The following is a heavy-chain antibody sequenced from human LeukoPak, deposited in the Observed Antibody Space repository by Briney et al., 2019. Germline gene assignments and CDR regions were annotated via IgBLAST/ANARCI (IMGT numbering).Heavy chain of an antibody. CDR3: ARKNSGSYSPSDY. J-gene: IGHJ4*02. CDR2: IIPIFGTA. V-gene: IGHV1-69*05. Sequence: AASVKISCKASGGTFSSYAISWVRQAPGQGLGWMGRIIPIFGTANYAQKFQGRVTITTDESTSTAYMELSRLRSDDTAVYYCARKNSGSYSPSDYWGQGTLVTVSS. D-gene: IGHD1-26*01. CDR1: GGTFSSYA.